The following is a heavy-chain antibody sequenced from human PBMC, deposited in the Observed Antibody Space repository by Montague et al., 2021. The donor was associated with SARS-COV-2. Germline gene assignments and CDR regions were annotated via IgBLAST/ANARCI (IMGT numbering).Heavy chain of an antibody. CDR3: TRVVVLRDGFDS. J-gene: IGHJ4*02. Sequence: INSEPQAQGKVLCRLSSVKKNRSQIYYXXSLQGRFSISRDNAKNSLFLQMSRLTAEDTAVYYCTRVVVLRDGFDSWGQGTLVTVSS. V-gene: IGHV3-21*01. CDR2: VKKNRSQI. D-gene: IGHD6-6*01.